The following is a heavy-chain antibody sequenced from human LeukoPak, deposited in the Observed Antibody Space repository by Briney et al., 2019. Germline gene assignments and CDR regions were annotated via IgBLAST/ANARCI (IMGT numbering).Heavy chain of an antibody. CDR1: GGSISSSSYY. Sequence: TLSLTCTVSGGSISSSSYYWGWIRQPPGKALEWLALIYWDDDKRYSPSLKSRLTITKDTSKNQVVLTMTNMDPVDTATYYCAHTPDTAMVTGLDYWGQGTLVTVSS. J-gene: IGHJ4*02. CDR3: AHTPDTAMVTGLDY. CDR2: IYWDDDK. D-gene: IGHD5-18*01. V-gene: IGHV2-5*02.